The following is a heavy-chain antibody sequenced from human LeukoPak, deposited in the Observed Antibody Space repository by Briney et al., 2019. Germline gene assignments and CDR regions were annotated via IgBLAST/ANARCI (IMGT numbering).Heavy chain of an antibody. CDR1: GYTFTSNY. J-gene: IGHJ6*02. CDR2: IYPRDGST. CDR3: ASAYCSGGSCFVPYGYYYGMDV. D-gene: IGHD2-15*01. V-gene: IGHV1-46*01. Sequence: ASVKVSCKASGYTFTSNYIHWVRQAPGQGLEWMGMIYPRDGSTSYAQKFQGRVTMTRDTSTSTVYMELSSLRSEDTAVYYCASAYCSGGSCFVPYGYYYGMDVWGQGTTVTVSS.